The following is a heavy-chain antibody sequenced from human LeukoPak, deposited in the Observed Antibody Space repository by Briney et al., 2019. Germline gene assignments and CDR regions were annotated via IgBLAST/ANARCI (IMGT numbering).Heavy chain of an antibody. CDR2: INHSGST. D-gene: IGHD3-22*01. J-gene: IGHJ4*02. CDR1: GGSFSGYY. Sequence: SETLSLTCAVYGGSFSGYYWSWIRQPPGKGLEWIGGINHSGSTNYNPSLKSRVTISVDTSKNQFSLKLSSVTAADTAVYYCARAYYYDSSGYYTDDYWGQGTLVTVSS. CDR3: ARAYYYDSSGYYTDDY. V-gene: IGHV4-34*01.